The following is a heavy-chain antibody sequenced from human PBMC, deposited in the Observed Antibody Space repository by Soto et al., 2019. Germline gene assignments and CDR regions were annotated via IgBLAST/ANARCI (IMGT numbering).Heavy chain of an antibody. CDR1: GYTFTSYY. CDR2: INPSGGST. CDR3: AREKEPTTVTSYPDDAFDI. D-gene: IGHD4-4*01. V-gene: IGHV1-46*01. J-gene: IGHJ3*02. Sequence: ASVKVSCKASGYTFTSYYMHWVRQAPGQGLEWMGIINPSGGSTSYAQMFQGRVTMTRDTSTSTVYMELSSLRSEDTAVYYCAREKEPTTVTSYPDDAFDIWGQGTMVTVSS.